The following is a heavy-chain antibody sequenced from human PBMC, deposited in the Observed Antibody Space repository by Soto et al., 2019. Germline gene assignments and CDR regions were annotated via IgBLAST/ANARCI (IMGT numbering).Heavy chain of an antibody. CDR2: IIPIFGTA. CDR3: ARGGLLGFRDSHPWFDP. V-gene: IGHV1-69*13. D-gene: IGHD2-15*01. J-gene: IGHJ5*02. Sequence: ASVKVSCTASGGTFSSYAISWVRQAPGQGLEWMGGIIPIFGTANYAQKFQGRVTITADESTSTAYMELSSLRSEDTAVYYCARGGLLGFRDSHPWFDPWGQGTLVTVSS. CDR1: GGTFSSYA.